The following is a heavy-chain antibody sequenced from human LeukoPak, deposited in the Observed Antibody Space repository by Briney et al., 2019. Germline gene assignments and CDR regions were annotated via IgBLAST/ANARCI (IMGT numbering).Heavy chain of an antibody. J-gene: IGHJ4*02. Sequence: SETLSLTCSVSGGSLSNYYWSWIRQPPGKGLEWIGYIYYSGSTNYNPSMVSRVSTSLSTSKKQLSLKLRSVTAAETAVYYCARHKGLGFDYWGQGTLVTVSS. V-gene: IGHV4-59*08. CDR1: GGSLSNYY. CDR2: IYYSGST. CDR3: ARHKGLGFDY. D-gene: IGHD3/OR15-3a*01.